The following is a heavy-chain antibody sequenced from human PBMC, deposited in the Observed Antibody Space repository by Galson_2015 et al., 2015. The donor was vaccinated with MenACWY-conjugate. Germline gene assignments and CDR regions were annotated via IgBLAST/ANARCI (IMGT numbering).Heavy chain of an antibody. CDR2: INSDGSST. Sequence: MHWVRQVPGKGLVWVSRINSDGSSTGYADSVKGRFTTSRDNAKNTLYLQMNSLRVEDTGVYYCARAGEGNYAYGMDVWGQGTTVTVSS. V-gene: IGHV3-74*01. CDR3: ARAGEGNYAYGMDV. J-gene: IGHJ6*02. D-gene: IGHD2-2*01.